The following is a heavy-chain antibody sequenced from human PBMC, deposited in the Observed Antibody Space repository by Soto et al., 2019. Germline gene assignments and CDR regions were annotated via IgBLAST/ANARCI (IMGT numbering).Heavy chain of an antibody. Sequence: EVQLVESGGGLVQPGGSLRLSCAASGFTFSSYSMNWVRQATGKGLEWVSYISSSSTIYYADSVKGRFTISRDNAKNSLYLQMNSLRDEDTAVYYCARDGGSLGYWGQGTLVTVSS. V-gene: IGHV3-48*02. CDR3: ARDGGSLGY. CDR2: ISSSSTI. J-gene: IGHJ4*02. CDR1: GFTFSSYS. D-gene: IGHD1-26*01.